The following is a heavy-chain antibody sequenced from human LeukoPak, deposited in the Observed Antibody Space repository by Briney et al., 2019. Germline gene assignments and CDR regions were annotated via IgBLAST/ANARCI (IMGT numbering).Heavy chain of an antibody. J-gene: IGHJ5*02. CDR3: ARHTLWPYYSSSWYRFDP. CDR1: GGSFSGYY. CDR2: INHSGST. Sequence: SETLSLTCAVYGGSFSGYYWSWIRQPPGKGLEWIGEINHSGSTNYNPSLKSRVTISVDTSKNQFSLKLSSVTAADTAVYYCARHTLWPYYSSSWYRFDPWGQGTLVTVSS. D-gene: IGHD6-13*01. V-gene: IGHV4-34*01.